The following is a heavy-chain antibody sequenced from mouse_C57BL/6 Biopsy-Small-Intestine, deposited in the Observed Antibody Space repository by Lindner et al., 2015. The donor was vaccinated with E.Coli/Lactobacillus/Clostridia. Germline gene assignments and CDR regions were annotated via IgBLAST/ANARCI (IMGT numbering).Heavy chain of an antibody. D-gene: IGHD4-1*02. CDR2: IYPGNDNT. J-gene: IGHJ2*01. CDR1: GYTFTNYD. Sequence: VQLQESGPELAKPGASVKLSCRASGYTFTNYDINWVIQRPGQGLGWIGWIYPGNDNTKYNEKFKDKATLTVDTSSSTAYMELHSLTSEDSAVYFCARWGLNWHFFDYWGQGTTLTVSS. V-gene: IGHV1-85*01. CDR3: ARWGLNWHFFDY.